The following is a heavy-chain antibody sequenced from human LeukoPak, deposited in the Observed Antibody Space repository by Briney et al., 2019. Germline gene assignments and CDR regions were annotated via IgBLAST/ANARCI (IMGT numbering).Heavy chain of an antibody. Sequence: ASVKVSCKASGYTFISYYIHWVRQAPGQGLEWMGIINPSGGSTRYAQKFQGRVTMTRDTSTGTIYMELSSLRSEDTAVYFCARDAVAGTEWFDPWGQGTLVTVSS. CDR1: GYTFISYY. J-gene: IGHJ5*02. D-gene: IGHD6-19*01. V-gene: IGHV1-46*01. CDR2: INPSGGST. CDR3: ARDAVAGTEWFDP.